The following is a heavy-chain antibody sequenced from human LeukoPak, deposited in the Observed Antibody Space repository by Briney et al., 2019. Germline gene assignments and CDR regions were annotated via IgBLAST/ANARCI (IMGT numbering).Heavy chain of an antibody. CDR2: ISAYNGNT. CDR3: ARDYGVVVPAAKFDP. V-gene: IGHV1-18*01. D-gene: IGHD2-2*01. J-gene: IGHJ5*02. Sequence: ASVKVSCKTSGYTFTSYGISWVRQAPRQGLEWMGWISAYNGNTNYAQKLQGRVTMTTDTSTSTAYMELRSLRSDDTAVYYCARDYGVVVPAAKFDPWGQGTLVTVSS. CDR1: GYTFTSYG.